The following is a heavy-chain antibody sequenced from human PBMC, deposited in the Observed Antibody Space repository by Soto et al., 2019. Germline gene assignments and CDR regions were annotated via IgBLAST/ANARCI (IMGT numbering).Heavy chain of an antibody. CDR3: ARDPPCSGGSCYSGYFDY. CDR2: IIPIFGTA. V-gene: IGHV1-69*12. J-gene: IGHJ4*02. D-gene: IGHD2-15*01. CDR1: GGTFSSYA. Sequence: QVQLVRSGAEVKKPGSSVKVSCKASGGTFSSYAISWVRQAPGQGLEWMGGIIPIFGTANYAQKFQGRVTITADESTSTAYMELSSLRSEDTAVYYCARDPPCSGGSCYSGYFDYWGQGTLVTVSS.